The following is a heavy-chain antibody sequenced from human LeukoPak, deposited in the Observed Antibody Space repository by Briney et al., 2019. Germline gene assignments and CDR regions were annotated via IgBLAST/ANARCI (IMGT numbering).Heavy chain of an antibody. D-gene: IGHD4-17*01. J-gene: IGHJ4*02. Sequence: GGSLRLSCAASGFTFSNYWMIWVRQAPGKGLEWVGRIKTKTDGGTTDYVAPVKGRFTISRDDSKNKVYLQMNSLKTEDTAVYYCTTDLTTGTGALDYWGQGTLVTVSS. CDR2: IKTKTDGGTT. CDR3: TTDLTTGTGALDY. CDR1: GFTFSNYW. V-gene: IGHV3-15*01.